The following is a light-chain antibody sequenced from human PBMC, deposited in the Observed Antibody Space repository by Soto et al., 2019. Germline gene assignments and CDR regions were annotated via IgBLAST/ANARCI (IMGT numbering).Light chain of an antibody. V-gene: IGKV3-20*01. CDR1: QSVSSSY. CDR3: QQYGSSLT. Sequence: EIVLTQSPGTLSLSPGERATLSCRASQSVSSSYLAWYQQKPGQAPRLLIYGASSRATGIPDRFSGSGSGTDFTLTSSRLEPEDFAVSYCQQYGSSLTFGPGTKVDIK. CDR2: GAS. J-gene: IGKJ3*01.